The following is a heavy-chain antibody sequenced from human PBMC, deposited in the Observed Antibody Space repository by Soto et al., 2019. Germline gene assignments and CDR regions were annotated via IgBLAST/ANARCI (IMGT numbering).Heavy chain of an antibody. CDR1: GFTFSSYA. V-gene: IGHV3-23*01. J-gene: IGHJ5*02. Sequence: EVQLLESGGGLVQPGGSLRLSCAASGFTFSSYAMSWVRQAPGKGLEWVSAISGSGGTTYYADSVKGRFTISRDNSKNTLFLQMNSLRAEDTAVYYCWGVVVVSADTNNGFDPWGQGTLVTVSS. CDR2: ISGSGGTT. D-gene: IGHD2-2*01. CDR3: WGVVVVSADTNNGFDP.